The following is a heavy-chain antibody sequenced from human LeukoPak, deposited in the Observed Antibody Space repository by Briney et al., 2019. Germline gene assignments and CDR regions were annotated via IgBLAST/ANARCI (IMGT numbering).Heavy chain of an antibody. V-gene: IGHV3-23*01. D-gene: IGHD6-19*01. J-gene: IGHJ4*02. CDR3: ARLGASGWTLDY. Sequence: PGGSLRLSRAASGFIYSSYAMSWVRQAPGKGLEWVSTISGSSSNTYYADSVKGRFTISRDNSRSTLYLQMNSLRAADTAVYYCARLGASGWTLDYWGQGTLVTVSS. CDR2: ISGSSSNT. CDR1: GFIYSSYA.